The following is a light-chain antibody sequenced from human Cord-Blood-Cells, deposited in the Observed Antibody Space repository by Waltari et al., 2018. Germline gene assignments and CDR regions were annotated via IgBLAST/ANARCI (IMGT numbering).Light chain of an antibody. V-gene: IGKV1-5*03. CDR3: QQYNSYWT. CDR2: KAS. CDR1: QSISSW. Sequence: DIQMTQSPSTLSASVGDRVTITCRANQSISSWLAWYQQKPGKATKLLIYKASSLESGVPSRFSGSGSVTEFTLTISSLQPDDFATYYCQQYNSYWTFGQGTKVEIK. J-gene: IGKJ1*01.